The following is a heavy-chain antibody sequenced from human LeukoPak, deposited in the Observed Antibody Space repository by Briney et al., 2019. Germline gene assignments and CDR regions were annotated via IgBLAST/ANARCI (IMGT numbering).Heavy chain of an antibody. CDR1: RFTFSSYA. CDR3: AKFIPVLNFDY. Sequence: GGSLRLSCAPSRFTFSSYAMSWVRQAPGKGLEWVSAISGSGGSTYYADSVKGRFTISRDNSKNTLYLQMNSLRAEDKAVYYCAKFIPVLNFDYWGQGTLVTVSS. V-gene: IGHV3-23*01. D-gene: IGHD2-21*01. J-gene: IGHJ4*02. CDR2: ISGSGGST.